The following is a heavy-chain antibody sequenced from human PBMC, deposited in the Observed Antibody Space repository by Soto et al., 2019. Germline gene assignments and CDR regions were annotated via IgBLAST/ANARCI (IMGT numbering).Heavy chain of an antibody. Sequence: GGSLRLSCAASGFTFSSYGMHWVRQAPGKGLEWVAVIWYDGSNKYYADSVKGRFTISRDNSKNTLYLQMNSLRAEDTAVYYCARDSSGSYPADAFDIWGQGTMVTVSS. V-gene: IGHV3-33*01. CDR3: ARDSSGSYPADAFDI. CDR2: IWYDGSNK. CDR1: GFTFSSYG. J-gene: IGHJ3*02. D-gene: IGHD1-26*01.